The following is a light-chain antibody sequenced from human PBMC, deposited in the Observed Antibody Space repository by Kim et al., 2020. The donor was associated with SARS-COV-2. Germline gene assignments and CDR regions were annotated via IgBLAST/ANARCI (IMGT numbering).Light chain of an antibody. V-gene: IGLV2-14*03. CDR3: SSYTSSSTLI. Sequence: GQSITISCTGTSSYVGGYNYVSWYQQHPGKAPKLMIYDVSNRPSGVSSRFSGSKSGNTASLTISGLQAEDEADYYCSSYTSSSTLIFGGGTQLTVL. CDR2: DVS. CDR1: SSYVGGYNY. J-gene: IGLJ2*01.